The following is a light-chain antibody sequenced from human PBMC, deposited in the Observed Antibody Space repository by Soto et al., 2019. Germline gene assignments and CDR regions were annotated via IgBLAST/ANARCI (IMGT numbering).Light chain of an antibody. CDR2: VNRDGSH. J-gene: IGLJ2*01. Sequence: QLVLTQSPSASASLGASVKLTCTLSSGHSSYAIAWHQQQPEKGPRFLMKVNRDGSHFKGDGIPDRFSGSSSGAERYLTISSLQSEDEADYYYQTWGTGLVVFGGGTKLTVL. V-gene: IGLV4-69*01. CDR1: SGHSSYA. CDR3: QTWGTGLVV.